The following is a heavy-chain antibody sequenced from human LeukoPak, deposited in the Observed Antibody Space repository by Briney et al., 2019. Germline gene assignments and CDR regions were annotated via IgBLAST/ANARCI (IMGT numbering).Heavy chain of an antibody. Sequence: ASVKVSCKASGYTFTSYDINWVRQATGQGLEWMGWMNPNSGNTGYARKFQGRVTMTRNTSISTAYMELSSLRSEDTAVYYCARDAELRNDYWGQGTLVTVSS. CDR3: ARDAELRNDY. CDR2: MNPNSGNT. D-gene: IGHD1-7*01. CDR1: GYTFTSYD. V-gene: IGHV1-8*01. J-gene: IGHJ4*02.